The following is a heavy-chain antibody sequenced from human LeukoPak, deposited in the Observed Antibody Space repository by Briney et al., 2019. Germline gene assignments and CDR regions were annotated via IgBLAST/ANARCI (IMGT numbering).Heavy chain of an antibody. D-gene: IGHD6-6*01. V-gene: IGHV1-69*13. J-gene: IGHJ6*03. CDR2: IIPIFGTA. CDR3: ARDTIAARQYYYYYYMDV. Sequence: SVKVSCKASGGTFSSYAISWVRQAPGQGLEWMGGIIPIFGTANYAQKFQGRVTITADESTSTAYMELSSLRSEDTAVYYCARDTIAARQYYYYYYMDVWGKGTTVTVSS. CDR1: GGTFSSYA.